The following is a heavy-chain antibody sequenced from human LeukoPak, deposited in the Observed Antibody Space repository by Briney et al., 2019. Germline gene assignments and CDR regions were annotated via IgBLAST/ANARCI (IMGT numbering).Heavy chain of an antibody. CDR1: GGSFSGYY. Sequence: SETLSLTCAVYGGSFSGYYWSWIRQPPGKGLEWIGSIYHSGSTYYNPSLKSRVTISVDTSKNQFSLKLSSVTAADTAVYYCARVEYYGSGSLFDYWGQGTLVTVSS. J-gene: IGHJ4*02. CDR3: ARVEYYGSGSLFDY. V-gene: IGHV4-34*01. CDR2: IYHSGST. D-gene: IGHD3-10*01.